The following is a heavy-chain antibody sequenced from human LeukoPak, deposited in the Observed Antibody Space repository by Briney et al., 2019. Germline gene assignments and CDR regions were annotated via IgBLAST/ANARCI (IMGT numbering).Heavy chain of an antibody. J-gene: IGHJ4*02. CDR2: INSDGSST. D-gene: IGHD3-22*01. Sequence: GGSLRLSCAASGFTFSSYWMHWVRQAPGKGLVWVSRINSDGSSTSYADSVKGRFTISRDNAKNTLYLQMDSLRAEDTAVYYCARGGDYYDSSGYYYGHDYWGQGTLVTVSS. CDR1: GFTFSSYW. V-gene: IGHV3-74*01. CDR3: ARGGDYYDSSGYYYGHDY.